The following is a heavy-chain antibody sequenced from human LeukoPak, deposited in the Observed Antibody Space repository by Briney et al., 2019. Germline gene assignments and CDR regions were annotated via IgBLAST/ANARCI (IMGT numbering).Heavy chain of an antibody. CDR2: TSGSAGTT. Sequence: PGRSLRLSCAASGFTFSNYGMLWVRQAPGKGLEWVSVTSGSAGTTYYADSVKGRFTISRDNSKNTLYLQMNSLRAEDTAVYYCAKDIVVVPAAGDAFDIWGQGTMVTVSS. CDR1: GFTFSNYG. CDR3: AKDIVVVPAAGDAFDI. V-gene: IGHV3-23*01. J-gene: IGHJ3*02. D-gene: IGHD2-2*01.